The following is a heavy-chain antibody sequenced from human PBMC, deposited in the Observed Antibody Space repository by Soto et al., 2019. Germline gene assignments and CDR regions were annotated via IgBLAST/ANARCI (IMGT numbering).Heavy chain of an antibody. J-gene: IGHJ5*02. CDR2: IKNDGRNI. D-gene: IGHD6-6*01. CDR3: ATDRGEYSSYSGLDA. V-gene: IGHV3-7*01. Sequence: GGPLRRSCAASGIIFSDYWVNWVRLAPGKGQEWVASIKNDGRNIYYADSVKGRFTLSRENSKKTLSLQMNSLRGEDTAVYHCATDRGEYSSYSGLDAWGQGTVVTVSS. CDR1: GIIFSDYW.